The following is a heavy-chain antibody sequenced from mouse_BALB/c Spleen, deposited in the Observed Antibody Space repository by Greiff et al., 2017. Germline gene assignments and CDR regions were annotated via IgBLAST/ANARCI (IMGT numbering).Heavy chain of an antibody. CDR2: IDPENGNT. J-gene: IGHJ2*01. CDR3: ARHQLRSFDY. Sequence: VQLQQSGAELVRPGALVKLSCKASGFNIKDYYMHWVKQRPEQGLEWIGWIDPENGNTKYDPKFQGKATITADTSSNTAYLQLSSLTSEDTAVYYCARHQLRSFDYWGQGTTLTVSS. CDR1: GFNIKDYY. D-gene: IGHD1-1*01. V-gene: IGHV14-1*02.